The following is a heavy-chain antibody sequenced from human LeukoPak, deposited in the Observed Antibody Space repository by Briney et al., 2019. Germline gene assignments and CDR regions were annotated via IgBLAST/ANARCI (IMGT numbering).Heavy chain of an antibody. CDR3: ASLATADAFDI. D-gene: IGHD2-15*01. Sequence: SETLSLTCTVSGGSISSYYWSWIRQPPGKGLEWIGYIYDSGSTNYNPSLKSRVTISVDTSKNQFSLKLSSVTAADTAVFYCASLATADAFDIWGQGTMVTVSS. CDR2: IYDSGST. J-gene: IGHJ3*02. V-gene: IGHV4-59*01. CDR1: GGSISSYY.